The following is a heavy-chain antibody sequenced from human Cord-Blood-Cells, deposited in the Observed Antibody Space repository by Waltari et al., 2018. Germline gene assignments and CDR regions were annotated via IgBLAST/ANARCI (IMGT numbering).Heavy chain of an antibody. CDR3: AREQDIVVVPAANWFDP. V-gene: IGHV4-34*01. CDR1: GGSFGGYS. CDR2: INHSGST. D-gene: IGHD2-2*01. J-gene: IGHJ5*02. Sequence: VQLQQWGAGLLKPSETLSLTCAVHGGSFGGYSWSWIRQPPGKGLEWIGEINHSGSTDYNPSLKSRVTISVDTSKNQFSLKLSSVTAADTAVYYCAREQDIVVVPAANWFDPWGQGTLVTVSS.